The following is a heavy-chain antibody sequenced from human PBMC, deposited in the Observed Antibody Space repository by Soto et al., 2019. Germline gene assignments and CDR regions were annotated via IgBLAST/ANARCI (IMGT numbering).Heavy chain of an antibody. Sequence: GGSLRLSCTASGITFSNYAMSWVRQAPTKGLEWVSSISASGGRPYYADSVKGRFTILRDNSKNTLYLQMNSLRVEDTAVYYCAKDPARYDYVWGTYRHIDHWGQGTLVTVSS. CDR1: GITFSNYA. D-gene: IGHD3-16*02. CDR3: AKDPARYDYVWGTYRHIDH. CDR2: ISASGGRP. V-gene: IGHV3-23*01. J-gene: IGHJ4*02.